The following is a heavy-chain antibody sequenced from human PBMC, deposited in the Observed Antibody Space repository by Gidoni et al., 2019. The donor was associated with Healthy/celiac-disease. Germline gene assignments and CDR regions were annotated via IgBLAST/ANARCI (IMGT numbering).Heavy chain of an antibody. D-gene: IGHD1-26*01. Sequence: DVQLVESGGGLVQPGRSLRLSCAASGFTFDDYAMHWVRQAPGKGLGWVSGISWNSGSIGYADSVKGRFTISRDNAKNSLYLQMNSLRAEDTALYYCAKGSSGSYYEGIFDYWGQGTLVTVSS. CDR2: ISWNSGSI. CDR3: AKGSSGSYYEGIFDY. J-gene: IGHJ4*02. CDR1: GFTFDDYA. V-gene: IGHV3-9*01.